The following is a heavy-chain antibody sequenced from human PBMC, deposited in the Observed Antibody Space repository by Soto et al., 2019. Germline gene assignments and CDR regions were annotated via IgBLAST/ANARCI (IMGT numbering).Heavy chain of an antibody. V-gene: IGHV4-31*03. CDR1: GGSISSGAYY. Sequence: QVQLQESGPGLVKPSQTLSLTCTVSGGSISSGAYYWSWIRQHPGKGLEWIGYIYYSGSTYYNPSLKSRVTISVDTSKNQFSLKLSSVTATDTAVYYCARDPEDSYYGMDVWGQGTTVTVSS. CDR3: ARDPEDSYYGMDV. CDR2: IYYSGST. J-gene: IGHJ6*02.